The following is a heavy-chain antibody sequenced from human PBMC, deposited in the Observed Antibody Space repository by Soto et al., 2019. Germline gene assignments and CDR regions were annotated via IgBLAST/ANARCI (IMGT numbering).Heavy chain of an antibody. CDR3: AKENWANPDS. D-gene: IGHD7-27*01. CDR2: MSYSGST. CDR1: GDSISSYY. V-gene: IGHV4-59*01. Sequence: SETLSLTCIVSGDSISSYYWSWIRQPPGKGLEWIGYMSYSGSTNYNPSLKSRVTISVDTSKIQFSLKLTSVTAADTAVYYCAKENWANPDSWGQGTLVTVSS. J-gene: IGHJ4*02.